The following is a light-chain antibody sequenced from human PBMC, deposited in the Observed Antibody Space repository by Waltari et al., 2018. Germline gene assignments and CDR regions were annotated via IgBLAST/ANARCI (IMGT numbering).Light chain of an antibody. CDR3: SSYGRSSTAE. J-gene: IGLJ3*02. Sequence: QSALTQPASVSGSPGQSITISCTGTSSDVGGYNFVSWYQQHPGNAPKLIIYDVNYRPSGVSDRFSGSKSGNTASLTISGLQTDDEADYFCSSYGRSSTAEFGGGTKLTVL. CDR1: SSDVGGYNF. CDR2: DVN. V-gene: IGLV2-14*03.